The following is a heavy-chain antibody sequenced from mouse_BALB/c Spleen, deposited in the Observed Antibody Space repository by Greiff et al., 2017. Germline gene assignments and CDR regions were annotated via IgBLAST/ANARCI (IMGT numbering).Heavy chain of an antibody. V-gene: IGHV5-6*01. CDR1: GFTFSSYG. CDR2: ISSGGSYT. D-gene: IGHD1-2*01. J-gene: IGHJ3*01. Sequence: EVKLMESGGDLVKPGGSLKLSCAASGFTFSSYGMSWVRQTPDKRLEWVATISSGGSYTYYPDSVKGRFTISRDNAKNTLYLQMSSLKSEDTAMYYCAREGGVLRQEAFAYWGQGTLVTVSA. CDR3: AREGGVLRQEAFAY.